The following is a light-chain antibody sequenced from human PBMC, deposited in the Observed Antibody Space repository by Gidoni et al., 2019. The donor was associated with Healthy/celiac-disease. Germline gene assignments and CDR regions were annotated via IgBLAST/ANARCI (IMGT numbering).Light chain of an antibody. CDR1: SLRSYY. Sequence: SSELTQDPAVSVALGQTVRITCQGDSLRSYYASWYQQKPGQAPGLVIFGKNNRPSGLPDRFSGSSSGNTASLTITGAQAEDEADYYCNSRDSSGNHLNVVFGGGTKLTVL. J-gene: IGLJ2*01. CDR2: GKN. V-gene: IGLV3-19*01. CDR3: NSRDSSGNHLNVV.